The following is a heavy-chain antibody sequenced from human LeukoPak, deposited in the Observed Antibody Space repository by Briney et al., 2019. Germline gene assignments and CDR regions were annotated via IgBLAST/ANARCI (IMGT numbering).Heavy chain of an antibody. CDR3: ARGADQEFDF. Sequence: ASVKVSCKSSGHXFNNHFIHWVRQAPGQGLEWMGMIDPRDGTTRTLQKFQGRVTMTRDTSTSTLYMGLSSLRSEDTATYFCARGADQEFDFWGQGTLVTVSS. CDR2: IDPRDGTT. CDR1: GHXFNNHF. V-gene: IGHV1-46*02. J-gene: IGHJ4*02.